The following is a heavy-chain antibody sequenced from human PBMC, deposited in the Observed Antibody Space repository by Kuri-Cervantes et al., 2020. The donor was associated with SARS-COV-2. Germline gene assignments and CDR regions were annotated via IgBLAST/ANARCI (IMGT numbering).Heavy chain of an antibody. D-gene: IGHD3-3*01. CDR3: ARDITIFGVVPFDY. J-gene: IGHJ4*02. Sequence: SVTVSCKASGYTFTSYGISWVRQAPGQGLEWMGWISAYHGNTNYAQKLQGRVAMTTDTSTSTAYMELRSLRSDDTAVYYCARDITIFGVVPFDYWGQGTLVTVSS. V-gene: IGHV1-18*04. CDR2: ISAYHGNT. CDR1: GYTFTSYG.